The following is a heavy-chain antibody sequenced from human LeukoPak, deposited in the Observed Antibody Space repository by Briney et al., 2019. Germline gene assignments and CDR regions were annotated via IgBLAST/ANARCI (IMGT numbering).Heavy chain of an antibody. J-gene: IGHJ4*02. V-gene: IGHV3-30*02. Sequence: VGSLRLSRAASGFTFSSYGMHWVRQAPGKGLEWVAFIRYDGSNKYYADSVKGRFTISRDNSKNTLYLQMNSLRAEDTAVYYCAKDRGYCSSTSCSVDYWGQGTLVTVSS. D-gene: IGHD2-2*01. CDR3: AKDRGYCSSTSCSVDY. CDR1: GFTFSSYG. CDR2: IRYDGSNK.